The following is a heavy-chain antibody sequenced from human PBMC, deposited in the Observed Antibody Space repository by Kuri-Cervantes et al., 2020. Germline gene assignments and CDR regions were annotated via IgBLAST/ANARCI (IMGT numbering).Heavy chain of an antibody. CDR1: GESIISYY. Sequence: SETLSLTCTVSGESIISYYWSWIRQPPGKGLEWIGYIYYTGSTNYNPSLKSRVTISVDTSKNQFSLKLSSVTAADTAVYYCAREHFTTTVTTSYYYYMDVWGKGTTVTVSS. J-gene: IGHJ6*03. D-gene: IGHD4-17*01. V-gene: IGHV4-59*01. CDR2: IYYTGST. CDR3: AREHFTTTVTTSYYYYMDV.